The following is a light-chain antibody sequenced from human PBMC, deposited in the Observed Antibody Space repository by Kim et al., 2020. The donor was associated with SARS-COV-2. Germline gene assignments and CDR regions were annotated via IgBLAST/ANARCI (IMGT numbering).Light chain of an antibody. Sequence: AQGKTERMSCGGKNMGSRSVNWHQQKPGQAPVLVIYYDSDRPAGIPERFAGSNSGNTATPTISRGEAGDEADYYCQVWDRSSDHGVFGGGTQLTVL. CDR2: YDS. V-gene: IGLV3-21*04. J-gene: IGLJ3*02. CDR1: NMGSRS. CDR3: QVWDRSSDHGV.